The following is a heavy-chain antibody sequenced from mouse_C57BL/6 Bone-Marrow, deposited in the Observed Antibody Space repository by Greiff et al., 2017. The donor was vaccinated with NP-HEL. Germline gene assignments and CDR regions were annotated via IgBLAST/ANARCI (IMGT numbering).Heavy chain of an antibody. D-gene: IGHD1-2*01. J-gene: IGHJ3*01. CDR1: GFTFSDYY. CDR2: ISNGGGST. V-gene: IGHV5-12*01. Sequence: EVHLVESGGGLVQPGGSLKLSCAASGFTFSDYYMYWVRQTPEKRLEWVAYISNGGGSTYYPDTVKGRFTISRDNAKNTLYLQMSRLKSEDTAMYYCARDYGIRGFAYWGQGTLVTVSA. CDR3: ARDYGIRGFAY.